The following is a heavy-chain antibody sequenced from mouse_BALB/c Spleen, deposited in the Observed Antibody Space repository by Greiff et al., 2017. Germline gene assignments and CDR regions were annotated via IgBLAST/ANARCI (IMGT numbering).Heavy chain of an antibody. V-gene: IGHV2-9*02. D-gene: IGHD4-1*02. CDR3: ARSTLSWFAY. J-gene: IGHJ3*01. Sequence: QVQLKESGPGLVAPSQSLSITCTVSGFSLTSYGVHWVRQPPGKGLEWLGVIWAGGSTNYNSALMSRLSISKANSKSQVFLKMNSLQTDETAMYYCARSTLSWFAYWGQGTLVTVSA. CDR2: IWAGGST. CDR1: GFSLTSYG.